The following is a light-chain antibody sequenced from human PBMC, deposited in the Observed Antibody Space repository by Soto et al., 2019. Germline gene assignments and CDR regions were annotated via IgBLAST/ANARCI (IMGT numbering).Light chain of an antibody. CDR2: DAS. Sequence: DIQMTQSPSSLSASVGDRVTITCQASQDISNYLNWYQQKPGKAPKLLIYDASNLETGVPSRFSGSGSGTDFTFTISSLQPEDIATYYCQQYDNLVGTFGPGTKVDIK. J-gene: IGKJ3*01. CDR3: QQYDNLVGT. V-gene: IGKV1-33*01. CDR1: QDISNY.